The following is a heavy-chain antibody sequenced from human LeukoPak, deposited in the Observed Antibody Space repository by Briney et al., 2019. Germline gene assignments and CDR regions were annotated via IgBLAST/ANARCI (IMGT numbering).Heavy chain of an antibody. D-gene: IGHD4-17*01. CDR2: MSFDGNNN. V-gene: IGHV3-30*18. Sequence: GGSLRLSCAASGFTFSNYGIHWVRQAPGKGLEWVAVMSFDGNNNYYADSVKGRFTISRDNSKNTLYLQMNSLRAEDTAVYYCAKGTHGDYPDNWGQGTLVTVSS. CDR3: AKGTHGDYPDN. J-gene: IGHJ4*02. CDR1: GFTFSNYG.